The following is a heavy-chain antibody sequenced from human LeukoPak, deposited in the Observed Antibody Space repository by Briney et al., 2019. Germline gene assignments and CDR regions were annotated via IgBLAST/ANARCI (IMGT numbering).Heavy chain of an antibody. Sequence: GGSLRLSCAASGFTFSSYAMSWVRHAPGKGLEWVSAISGSGGSTYYADSVKGRFTISRDNSKNTLYLQMNSLRAEDTAVYYCAKGRYCSSTSCYEAGGDYWGQGTLVTVSS. D-gene: IGHD2-2*01. CDR1: GFTFSSYA. CDR2: ISGSGGST. J-gene: IGHJ4*02. V-gene: IGHV3-23*01. CDR3: AKGRYCSSTSCYEAGGDY.